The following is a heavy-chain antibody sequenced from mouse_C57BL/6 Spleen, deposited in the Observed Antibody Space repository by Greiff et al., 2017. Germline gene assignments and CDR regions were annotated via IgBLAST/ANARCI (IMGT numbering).Heavy chain of an antibody. CDR1: GYTFTNYW. CDR3: ARWGYGSRVLFYAMDY. V-gene: IGHV1-63*01. D-gene: IGHD1-1*01. CDR2: IYPGGGYT. Sequence: QVQLQQSGAELVRPGTSVKMSCKASGYTFTNYWIGWAKQRPGHGLEWIGDIYPGGGYTNYNEKFKGKATLTADKSSSTAYMQFSSLTSEDSAIYYCARWGYGSRVLFYAMDYWGQGTSVTVSS. J-gene: IGHJ4*01.